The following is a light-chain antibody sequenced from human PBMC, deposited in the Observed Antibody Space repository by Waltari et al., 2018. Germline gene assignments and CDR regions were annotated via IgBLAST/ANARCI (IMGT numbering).Light chain of an antibody. CDR2: AAF. Sequence: DIQMTQSPSSVSASVGDTVTITCRASQSISAWLAWYQQKPGKAPKLLISAAFNLQIGVPSRFSGSRSGTDFSLTISSLQPEDFATYYCQQCNTLPFAFGGGTTVEIK. V-gene: IGKV1D-12*01. CDR1: QSISAW. CDR3: QQCNTLPFA. J-gene: IGKJ4*01.